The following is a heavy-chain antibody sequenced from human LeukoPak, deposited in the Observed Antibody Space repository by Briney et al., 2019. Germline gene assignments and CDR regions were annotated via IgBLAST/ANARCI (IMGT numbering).Heavy chain of an antibody. D-gene: IGHD2-15*01. CDR3: ATGSRYCSSGSCYSPIDY. V-gene: IGHV1-69*13. Sequence: SVKVSCKASGGTFSSYAISWVRQAPAQGLEWMGGIIPIFGTPNCAQEFQGRVTITADESTRTAYMELSSLRSEDTAVYYCATGSRYCSSGSCYSPIDYWGQGTLVTVSS. CDR2: IIPIFGTP. CDR1: GGTFSSYA. J-gene: IGHJ4*02.